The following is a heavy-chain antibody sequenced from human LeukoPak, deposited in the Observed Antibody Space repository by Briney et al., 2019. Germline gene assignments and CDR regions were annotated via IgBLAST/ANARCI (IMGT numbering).Heavy chain of an antibody. CDR3: AKKVYYYYYMDV. J-gene: IGHJ6*03. CDR2: ISGRCDST. V-gene: IGHV3-23*01. CDR1: GFPLSSYA. Sequence: PGVSLRLFCAACGFPLSSYAMRWARQARGKGLECVSAISGRCDSTYYAEAVKGRFTISRDNSKNTLYVQMNSLRAEDTAVYYCAKKVYYYYYMDVWGKGTTVTVSS.